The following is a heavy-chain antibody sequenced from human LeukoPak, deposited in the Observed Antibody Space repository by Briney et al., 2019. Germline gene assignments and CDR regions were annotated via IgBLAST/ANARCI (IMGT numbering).Heavy chain of an antibody. V-gene: IGHV3-21*01. J-gene: IGHJ4*02. CDR2: ISSSSSYI. CDR1: GFTFNTYT. Sequence: PGGSLRLSCAASGFTFNTYTMNWVRQAPGKGLEWVSSISSSSSYIYYADSVKGRFTISRDNAKNSLYLQMNSLRAEDTAVYYCARRHSFDYWGQGTLVTVSS. CDR3: ARRHSFDY.